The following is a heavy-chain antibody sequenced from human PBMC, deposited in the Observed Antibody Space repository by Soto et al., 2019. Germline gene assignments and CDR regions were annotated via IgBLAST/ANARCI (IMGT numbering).Heavy chain of an antibody. D-gene: IGHD4-17*01. J-gene: IGHJ4*02. Sequence: KPSETLSLTCAVYGGSFSGYYWSWIRQPPGKGLEWIGEINHSGSTNYNPSLKSRVTISVDTSKNQFSLKLSSVTAADTAVYYCARGRGFLSTVTTYFYYWGQGTLVTVSS. CDR3: ARGRGFLSTVTTYFYY. CDR1: GGSFSGYY. V-gene: IGHV4-34*01. CDR2: INHSGST.